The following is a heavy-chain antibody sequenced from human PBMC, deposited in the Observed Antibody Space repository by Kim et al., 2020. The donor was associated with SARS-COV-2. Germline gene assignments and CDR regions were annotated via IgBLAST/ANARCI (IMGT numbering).Heavy chain of an antibody. CDR2: INHSGST. Sequence: SETLSLTCAVYGGSFSGYYWSWIRQPPGKGLEWIGEINHSGSTNYNPSLKSRVTISVDTSKNQFSLKLSSVTAADTAVYYCARVVRRGLIAAAETRVDYWGQGTLVTVSS. CDR1: GGSFSGYY. V-gene: IGHV4-34*01. J-gene: IGHJ4*02. CDR3: ARVVRRGLIAAAETRVDY. D-gene: IGHD6-13*01.